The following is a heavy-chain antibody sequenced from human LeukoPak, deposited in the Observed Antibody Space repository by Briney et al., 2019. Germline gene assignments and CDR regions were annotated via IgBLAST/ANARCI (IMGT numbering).Heavy chain of an antibody. V-gene: IGHV1-2*02. D-gene: IGHD2-15*01. CDR2: INPNSGGT. J-gene: IGHJ6*02. Sequence: ASVTVSCKASGYTFTGYYMHWVRQAPGQGLEWMGWINPNSGGTNYAQKFQGRVTMTRDTSISTAYMELSRLRSDDTAVYYCARLNVQTYCSGGSCYETYYHYYGMDVWGQGTTVTVSS. CDR1: GYTFTGYY. CDR3: ARLNVQTYCSGGSCYETYYHYYGMDV.